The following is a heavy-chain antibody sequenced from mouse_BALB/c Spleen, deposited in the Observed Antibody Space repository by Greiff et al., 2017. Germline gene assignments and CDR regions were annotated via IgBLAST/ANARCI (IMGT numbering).Heavy chain of an antibody. J-gene: IGHJ3*01. CDR2: IDPANGNT. D-gene: IGHD2-1*01. CDR1: GFNIKDTY. Sequence: EVKLVESGAELVKPGASVKLSCTASGFNIKDTYMHWVKQRPEQGLEWIGRIDPANGNTKYDPKFQGKATITADTSSNTAYLQLSSLTSEDTAVYYCVFYYGNHGGFAYWGQGTLVTVSA. V-gene: IGHV14-3*02. CDR3: VFYYGNHGGFAY.